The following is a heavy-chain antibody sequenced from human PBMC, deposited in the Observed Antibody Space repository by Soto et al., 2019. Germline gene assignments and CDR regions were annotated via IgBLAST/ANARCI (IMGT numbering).Heavy chain of an antibody. CDR3: ARGRYGSGSYKPRLWFDP. CDR1: GGSISSGGYY. J-gene: IGHJ5*02. Sequence: SETLSLTCTVSGGSISSGGYYWSWIRQHPGKGLEWIGYIYYSGSTYYNPSLKSRVTISVDTSKNQFSLKLSSVTAVDTAVYYCARGRYGSGSYKPRLWFDPWGQGTLVTVSS. CDR2: IYYSGST. D-gene: IGHD3-10*01. V-gene: IGHV4-31*03.